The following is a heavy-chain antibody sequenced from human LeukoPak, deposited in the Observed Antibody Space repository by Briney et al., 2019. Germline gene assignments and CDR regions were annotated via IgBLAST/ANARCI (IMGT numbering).Heavy chain of an antibody. Sequence: SETLSLTCAVSGYSISSGYYWGWIRQPPGKGLEWIGSIYHSGSTYYNPSLKSRVTISVDTSKNQFSLKLSSVTAADTAVYYCARAESGGDLDYWGQGTLVTVSS. CDR1: GYSISSGYY. J-gene: IGHJ4*02. D-gene: IGHD2-21*02. CDR2: IYHSGST. V-gene: IGHV4-38-2*01. CDR3: ARAESGGDLDY.